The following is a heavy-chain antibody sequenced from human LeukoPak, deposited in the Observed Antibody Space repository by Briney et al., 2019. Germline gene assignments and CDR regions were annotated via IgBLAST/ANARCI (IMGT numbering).Heavy chain of an antibody. D-gene: IGHD2-2*01. Sequence: PSETLSLTCTVSGGSISSYYWSWIRQPPGKGLEWIGYIYYSGSTNYNPSLKSRVTMSLDTSKNQFSLKLSSVTAADTAVYYCASGGYCSSSSCYPNWFDPWGQGTLVTVSS. V-gene: IGHV4-59*01. CDR3: ASGGYCSSSSCYPNWFDP. CDR2: IYYSGST. CDR1: GGSISSYY. J-gene: IGHJ5*02.